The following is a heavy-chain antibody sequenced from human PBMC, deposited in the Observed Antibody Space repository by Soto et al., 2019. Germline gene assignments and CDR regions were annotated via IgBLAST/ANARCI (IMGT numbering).Heavy chain of an antibody. CDR2: IWYDGSNK. J-gene: IGHJ6*03. CDR3: ARDPNCSSTSCKNKYYYYYYMDV. D-gene: IGHD2-2*01. CDR1: GFTFSSYG. V-gene: IGHV3-33*01. Sequence: GGSLRLSCAASGFTFSSYGMHWVRQAPGKGLEWVAVIWYDGSNKYYADSVKGRFTISRDNSKNTLYLQMNSLRAEDTAVYYCARDPNCSSTSCKNKYYYYYYMDVWGKGTTVTVSS.